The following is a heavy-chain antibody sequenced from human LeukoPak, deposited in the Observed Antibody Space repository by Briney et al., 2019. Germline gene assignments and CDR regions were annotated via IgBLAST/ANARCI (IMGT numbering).Heavy chain of an antibody. CDR2: IYYSGST. CDR1: SRSTTSLS. CDR3: ARTGAYIYSFDP. D-gene: IGHD5-18*01. V-gene: IGHV4-59*11. Sequence: SETLSLTCTVDSRSTTSLSWSSIRQPPGKGLEWIGFIYYSGSTNYNPSLKSRVTISLDTSKNQFSLKLSSVTAADSAVYYCARTGAYIYSFDPWGQGTLVTVSS. J-gene: IGHJ5*02.